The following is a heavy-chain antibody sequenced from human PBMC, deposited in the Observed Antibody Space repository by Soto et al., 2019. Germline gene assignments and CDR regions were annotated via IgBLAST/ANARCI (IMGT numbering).Heavy chain of an antibody. CDR3: ARGYCSSSGCSHYFDY. V-gene: IGHV1-2*02. J-gene: IGHJ4*02. D-gene: IGHD2-2*01. CDR2: INPTTGGT. CDR1: GYNFPGNY. Sequence: RASVKVSCKASGYNFPGNYIHWVRQAPGQGLEWMALINPTTGGTSYAQKFQGRVTVTWDTSISTAYMELSRLTSDDTAIYYCARGYCSSSGCSHYFDYWGQGTLVTVSS.